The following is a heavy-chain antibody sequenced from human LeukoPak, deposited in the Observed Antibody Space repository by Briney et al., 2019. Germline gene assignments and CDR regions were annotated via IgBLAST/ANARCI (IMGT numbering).Heavy chain of an antibody. CDR3: ARRLLGYCSGGSCYSGYFQH. CDR2: IFYTGST. J-gene: IGHJ1*01. CDR1: GGSISSYY. Sequence: SETLSLTCTVSGGSISSYYWSWIRQPPGKGLEWIGYIFYTGSTNYNPSLKSRVTISVLTSKNRFSLKLSSVTAADTAVYYCARRLLGYCSGGSCYSGYFQHWGQGTLVTVSS. D-gene: IGHD2-15*01. V-gene: IGHV4-59*12.